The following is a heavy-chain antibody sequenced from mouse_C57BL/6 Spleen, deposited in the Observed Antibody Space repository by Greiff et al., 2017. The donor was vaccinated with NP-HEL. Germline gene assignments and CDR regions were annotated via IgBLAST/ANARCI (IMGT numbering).Heavy chain of an antibody. D-gene: IGHD2-5*01. CDR3: ARGGGSNYPFAY. CDR2: INPSNGGT. V-gene: IGHV1-53*01. CDR1: GYTFTSYW. Sequence: QVHVKQPGTELVKPGASVKLSCKASGYTFTSYWMHWVKQRPGQGLEWIGNINPSNGGTNYNEKFKSKATLTVDKSSSTAYMQLSSLTSEDSAVYYCARGGGSNYPFAYWGQGTLVTVSA. J-gene: IGHJ3*01.